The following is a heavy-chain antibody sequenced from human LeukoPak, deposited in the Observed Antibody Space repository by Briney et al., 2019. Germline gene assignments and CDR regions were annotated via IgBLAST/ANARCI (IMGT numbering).Heavy chain of an antibody. J-gene: IGHJ4*02. CDR3: TRGHGWTDY. V-gene: IGHV3-7*04. Sequence: GGSLILSCAASGFSFNDYWMSWVRQAPGKGLEWVANIKQDGSEKNYVDSVKGRFTISRDNVMQSVFLQMDSLRGDDAAVYYCTRGHGWTDYWGQGTLVTVSS. CDR1: GFSFNDYW. CDR2: IKQDGSEK. D-gene: IGHD6-19*01.